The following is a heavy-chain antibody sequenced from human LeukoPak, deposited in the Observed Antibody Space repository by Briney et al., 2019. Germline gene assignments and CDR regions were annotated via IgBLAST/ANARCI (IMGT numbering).Heavy chain of an antibody. Sequence: GGSLRLSCAASGFTFSNFAMSWVRQAPGKGLEWVSSISASGGTTYYADSVKGRFTISRDNSKNTLYLHMNSLRAEDTAVYYCARDNWIEAHYFDYWGQGTLVTVSS. CDR2: ISASGGTT. V-gene: IGHV3-23*01. D-gene: IGHD1-20*01. CDR3: ARDNWIEAHYFDY. J-gene: IGHJ4*02. CDR1: GFTFSNFA.